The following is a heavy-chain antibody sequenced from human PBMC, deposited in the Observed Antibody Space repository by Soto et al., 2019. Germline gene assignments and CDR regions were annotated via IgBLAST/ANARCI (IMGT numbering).Heavy chain of an antibody. CDR1: GFTFRSYY. D-gene: IGHD6-6*01. V-gene: IGHV3-21*01. Sequence: EVELVESGGGLVKPGGSLTLSCAASGFTFRSYYMLWVRQAPGKGLEWVSSISAGSINIYYAPSVKGRFTISRDNAKNSLYLQINSLRAKDTAVYYCARQYPSSSRHFDHWGQGALVTVSS. CDR3: ARQYPSSSRHFDH. CDR2: ISAGSINI. J-gene: IGHJ4*02.